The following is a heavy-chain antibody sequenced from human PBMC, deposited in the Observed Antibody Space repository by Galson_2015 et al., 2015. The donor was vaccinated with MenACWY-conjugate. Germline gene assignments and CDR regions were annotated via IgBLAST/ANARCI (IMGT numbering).Heavy chain of an antibody. D-gene: IGHD2-21*02. J-gene: IGHJ4*02. Sequence: SLRLSCAASGFTFSSYGMHWVRQAPGKGLEWVAVISYDGSNKYYADSAKGRFTISRDNSKNTLYLQTNSLRAEDTAVYYCAKARRGRVVVTATTDYWGQGTLFTVSS. CDR1: GFTFSSYG. V-gene: IGHV3-30*18. CDR2: ISYDGSNK. CDR3: AKARRGRVVVTATTDY.